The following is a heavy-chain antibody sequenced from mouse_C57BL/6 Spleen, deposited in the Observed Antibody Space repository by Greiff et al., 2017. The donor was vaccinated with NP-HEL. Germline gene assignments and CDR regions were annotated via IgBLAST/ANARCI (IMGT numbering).Heavy chain of an antibody. CDR2: IRSKSNNYAT. J-gene: IGHJ4*01. CDR1: GFSFTTYA. V-gene: IGHV10-1*01. CDR3: VRTSAMDY. Sequence: EVKLLESGGGLVQPKGSLKLSCAASGFSFTTYAMNWVRQAPGKGLEWVARIRSKSNNYATYYADSVKDRFTISRDDSESMLYLQMNNLKTEDTAMYYCVRTSAMDYWGQGTSVTVSS.